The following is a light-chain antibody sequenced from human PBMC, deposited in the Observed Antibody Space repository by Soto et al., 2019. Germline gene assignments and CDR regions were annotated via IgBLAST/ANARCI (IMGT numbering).Light chain of an antibody. CDR3: QQLYTLPFT. CDR2: GAS. CDR1: QSVSSY. Sequence: EIVLTQSPATLSLSPGERATLSCRASQSVSSYLAWYQQKPGQAPRLLIYGASNRATGIPDRFSGSGSGTEFTLTISGLLPEDFAAYHCQQLYTLPFTFGQGTRLEIK. V-gene: IGKV3-11*01. J-gene: IGKJ5*01.